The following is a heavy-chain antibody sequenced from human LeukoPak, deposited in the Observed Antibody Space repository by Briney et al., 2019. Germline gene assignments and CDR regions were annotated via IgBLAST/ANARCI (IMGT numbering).Heavy chain of an antibody. CDR1: SGSINSYY. D-gene: IGHD3-16*01. CDR2: IYTTGKT. CDR3: ARHGYTASHYFLDF. V-gene: IGHV4-4*07. J-gene: IGHJ4*02. Sequence: SETLSLTCTVSSGSINSYYWGWVRQPAGRGLEWIGRIYTTGKTDYNPSLKSRLTMSVDTFKRQFSLNLRSVTAADTAIYYCARHGYTASHYFLDFWSQGTLVTVSS.